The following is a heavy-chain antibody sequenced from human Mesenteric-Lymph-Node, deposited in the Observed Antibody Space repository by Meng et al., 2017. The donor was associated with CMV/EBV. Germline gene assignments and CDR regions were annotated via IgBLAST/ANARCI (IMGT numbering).Heavy chain of an antibody. V-gene: IGHV1-69*01. D-gene: IGHD2-2*01. CDR2: IIPIFGTA. Sequence: TVSSYAISLVRQAPGQGLEWMGGIIPIFGTANYAQKFQGRVTITADESTSTAYMELSSLRSEDTAVYYCARDPYCSSTSCYDGEYFQHWGQGTLVTVSS. CDR1: TVSSYA. CDR3: ARDPYCSSTSCYDGEYFQH. J-gene: IGHJ1*01.